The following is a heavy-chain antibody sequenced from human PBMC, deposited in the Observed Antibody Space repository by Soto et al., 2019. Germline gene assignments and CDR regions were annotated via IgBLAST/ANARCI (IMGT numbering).Heavy chain of an antibody. Sequence: KPSETLSLTCSVSGAPLSSGGYFWTWMRQPQGRGLEWLGYIYYSGGTNYNPSLKSRVTISLDKSRNQFSLRLSSVTAADTAMYYCTREQSDDNYFDPWGQGALVTVSS. CDR2: IYYSGGT. D-gene: IGHD1-1*01. CDR1: GAPLSSGGYF. V-gene: IGHV4-61*08. CDR3: TREQSDDNYFDP. J-gene: IGHJ5*02.